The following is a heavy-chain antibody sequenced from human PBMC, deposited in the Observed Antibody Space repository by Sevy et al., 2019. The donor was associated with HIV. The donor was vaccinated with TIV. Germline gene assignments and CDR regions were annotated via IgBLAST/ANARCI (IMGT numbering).Heavy chain of an antibody. Sequence: GGSLRLSCAASGFTFSNAWMSWVRQAPGKGLEWVGRIKSKTDGGTTDYASPMKGRFTISREDSKNTLYLQMNSLKTEDTAVYYCTAGLLGYDFWSGYYRDDYWGQGILVTVSS. J-gene: IGHJ4*02. D-gene: IGHD3-3*01. CDR2: IKSKTDGGTT. V-gene: IGHV3-15*01. CDR1: GFTFSNAW. CDR3: TAGLLGYDFWSGYYRDDY.